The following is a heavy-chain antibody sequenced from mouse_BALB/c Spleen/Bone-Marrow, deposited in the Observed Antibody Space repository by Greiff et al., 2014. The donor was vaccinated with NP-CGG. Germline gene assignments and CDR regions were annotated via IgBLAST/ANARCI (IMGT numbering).Heavy chain of an antibody. CDR2: IDPANGNT. CDR1: GINIKDTY. D-gene: IGHD2-4*01. V-gene: IGHV14-3*02. J-gene: IGHJ1*01. Sequence: EVQLQQSGAELVKPGASVKLSCTASGINIKDTYMHWVKQRPEQGLEWIGRIDPANGNTKYDPKFQGKATITADTSSNTAYLQLSSLTSEDTAVYYCATMITDWYFDVWGAGTTVTVSS. CDR3: ATMITDWYFDV.